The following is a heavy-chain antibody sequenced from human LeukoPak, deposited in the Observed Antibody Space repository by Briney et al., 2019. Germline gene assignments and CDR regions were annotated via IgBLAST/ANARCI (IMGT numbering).Heavy chain of an antibody. J-gene: IGHJ4*02. V-gene: IGHV3-23*01. CDR3: ATGGSSWYRFDY. D-gene: IGHD6-13*01. Sequence: PGGSLRLSCAASGFTFSSYAMSWVRQAPGKGLEWVSAISGSGSSTYYADSVKGRFTISRDNSKNTLYLQMNSLRAEDTAVYYCATGGSSWYRFDYWGQGTLVTVSS. CDR2: ISGSGSST. CDR1: GFTFSSYA.